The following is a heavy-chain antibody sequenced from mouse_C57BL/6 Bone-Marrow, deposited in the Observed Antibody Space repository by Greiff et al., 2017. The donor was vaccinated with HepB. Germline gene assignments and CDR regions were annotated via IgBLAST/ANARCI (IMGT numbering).Heavy chain of an antibody. V-gene: IGHV5-17*01. Sequence: EVMLVESGGGLVKPGGSLKLSCAASGFTFSDYGMHWVRQAPEKGLEWVAYISSGSSTIYYADTVKGRFTISRDNAKNTLFLQMTSLRSEDTAMYYCARPQLLLFDYWGQVTTLTVSS. D-gene: IGHD1-1*01. CDR2: ISSGSSTI. CDR1: GFTFSDYG. J-gene: IGHJ2*01. CDR3: ARPQLLLFDY.